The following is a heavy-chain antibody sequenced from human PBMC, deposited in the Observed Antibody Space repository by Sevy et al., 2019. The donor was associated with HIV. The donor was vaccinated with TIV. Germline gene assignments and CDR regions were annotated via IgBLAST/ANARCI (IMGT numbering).Heavy chain of an antibody. CDR3: AKTSRGLWRGSFDP. V-gene: IGHV3-74*01. J-gene: IGHJ5*02. D-gene: IGHD2-21*01. Sequence: GGSLRLSCAASGFTFSSYWMHWVRQAPGKGLVWVSRINGDGSSTIYADSVKGRFTISRDNAKNTLYLQMNSLRAEDTAVYYCAKTSRGLWRGSFDPWGQGTLVTVSS. CDR1: GFTFSSYW. CDR2: INGDGSST.